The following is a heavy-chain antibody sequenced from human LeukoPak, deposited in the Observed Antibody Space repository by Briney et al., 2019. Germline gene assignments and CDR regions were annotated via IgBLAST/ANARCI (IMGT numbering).Heavy chain of an antibody. J-gene: IGHJ4*02. CDR2: IYHSGNT. CDR3: ARVTSRLGVCDY. V-gene: IGHV4-38-2*02. Sequence: SETLSLTCTVSSYSISSGYYWGWIRQPPGQGLEWIGNIYHSGNTYYKPSLKSRVTISVDTSKNQFSLKLSSVTAADTAVYYCARVTSRLGVCDYWGQGTLVTVSS. D-gene: IGHD2-8*01. CDR1: SYSISSGYY.